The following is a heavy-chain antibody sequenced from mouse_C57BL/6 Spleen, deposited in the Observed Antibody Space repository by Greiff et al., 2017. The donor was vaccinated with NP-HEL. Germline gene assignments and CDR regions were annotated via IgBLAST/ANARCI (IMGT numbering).Heavy chain of an antibody. CDR1: GYAFSSSW. Sequence: QVQLQQSGPELVKPGASVKISCKASGYAFSSSWMNWVKQRPGKGLEWIGRIYPGDGDTNYNGKFKGKATLTADKSSSTAYMQLSSLTSEDSAVYFCARVIQYFDVWGTGTTVTVSS. V-gene: IGHV1-82*01. D-gene: IGHD1-1*01. CDR3: ARVIQYFDV. J-gene: IGHJ1*03. CDR2: IYPGDGDT.